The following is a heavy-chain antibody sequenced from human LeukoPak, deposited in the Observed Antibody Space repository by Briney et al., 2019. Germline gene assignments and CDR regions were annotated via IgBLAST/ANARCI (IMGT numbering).Heavy chain of an antibody. CDR2: INPSGGST. CDR3: ARSGSSRWYGDHYYFDY. D-gene: IGHD2-15*01. J-gene: IGHJ4*02. CDR1: GYTFTSYY. V-gene: IGHV1-46*01. Sequence: GASVKVSCKASGYTFTSYYMHWVRQAPGQGLEWMGIINPSGGSTSYAQKFQGRVTMTRDTSTSTVCMELSSLRSEDTGVFYCARSGSSRWYGDHYYFDYWGQGTLVTVSS.